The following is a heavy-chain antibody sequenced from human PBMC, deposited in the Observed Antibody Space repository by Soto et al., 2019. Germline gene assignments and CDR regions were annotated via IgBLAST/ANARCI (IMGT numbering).Heavy chain of an antibody. J-gene: IGHJ5*02. V-gene: IGHV4-59*01. CDR1: GGSISSYY. Sequence: QVQLQESGPGLVNPSETLSLTCTVSGGSISSYYWSWIRQPPGKGLEWIGYIYYSGSTNYNPSLKSRVTISVDTSKNQFSLKLSSVTAADTAVYYCARDGGGDGGSWFDPWGQGTLVTVSS. D-gene: IGHD2-21*02. CDR3: ARDGGGDGGSWFDP. CDR2: IYYSGST.